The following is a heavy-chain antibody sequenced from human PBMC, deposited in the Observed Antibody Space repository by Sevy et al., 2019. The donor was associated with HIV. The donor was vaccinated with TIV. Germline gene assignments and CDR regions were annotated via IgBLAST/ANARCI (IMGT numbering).Heavy chain of an antibody. CDR1: GFTFSSYA. D-gene: IGHD6-13*01. V-gene: IGHV3-30*18. CDR3: AKNTAAASTGGFDY. J-gene: IGHJ4*01. CDR2: ISYDGSSK. Sequence: GGSLRLSCAASGFTFSSYAMHWVRQAPGKGLEWVAVISYDGSSKYYPDSVKGRFTISRDNSKNTLYLQMNSLRRDDTALYFCAKNTAAASTGGFDYWGHGILVTVSS.